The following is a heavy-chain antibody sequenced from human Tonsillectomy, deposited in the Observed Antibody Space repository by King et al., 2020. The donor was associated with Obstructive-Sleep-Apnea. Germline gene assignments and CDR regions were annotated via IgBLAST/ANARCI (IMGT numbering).Heavy chain of an antibody. J-gene: IGHJ6*02. CDR2: IYHSGST. CDR1: GGSISSSNW. Sequence: MQLQESGPGLVKPSGTLSLTCAVSGGSISSSNWWSWVRQPPGKGLEWIGEIYHSGSTNYNPSLKSRVTISVDKSKNQFSLKLSSVTAADTAVYYCARDALGYCSSTRCPPPSNPPYYYYYGMDVWGQGTTVTVSS. D-gene: IGHD2-2*01. CDR3: ARDALGYCSSTRCPPPSNPPYYYYYGMDV. V-gene: IGHV4-4*02.